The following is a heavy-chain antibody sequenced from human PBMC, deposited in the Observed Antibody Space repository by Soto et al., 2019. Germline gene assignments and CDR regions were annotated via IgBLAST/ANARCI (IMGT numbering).Heavy chain of an antibody. D-gene: IGHD1-26*01. CDR2: IISIFGTA. V-gene: IGHV1-69*12. Sequence: QVQLVQSGAEVKKPGSSVKVSCKASGGTFSSYAISWVRQAPGQGLEWMGGIISIFGTADYAQKFQGRVTSTADESTSTADVELSSVRSEDTAVYYCASHSGSSPEGRYYYGMDVWGQGTTVTVSS. CDR3: ASHSGSSPEGRYYYGMDV. J-gene: IGHJ6*02. CDR1: GGTFSSYA.